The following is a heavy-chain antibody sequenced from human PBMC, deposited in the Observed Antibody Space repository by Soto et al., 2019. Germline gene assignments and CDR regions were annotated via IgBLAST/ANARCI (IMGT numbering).Heavy chain of an antibody. D-gene: IGHD3-16*01. CDR1: GYSFTKFW. V-gene: IGHV5-51*01. J-gene: IGHJ4*02. CDR2: IYPGDSDT. Sequence: PGESLKISCKASGYSFTKFWIGWVRQMPGKGLEWMGLIYPGDSDTRYSPSFQGQVAFSADTSTSTAYLQWSRLRASDTAIYYCARPTTLTQIDFWGQGTLVTVSS. CDR3: ARPTTLTQIDF.